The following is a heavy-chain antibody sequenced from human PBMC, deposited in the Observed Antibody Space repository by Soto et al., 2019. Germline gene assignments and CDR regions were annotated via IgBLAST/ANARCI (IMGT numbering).Heavy chain of an antibody. CDR1: GFTFSSYG. D-gene: IGHD6-19*01. V-gene: IGHV3-30*18. CDR2: ISYDGSNK. CDR3: AKDGGGGSGLYPPCYFDY. Sequence: QVQLVESGGGVVQPGRSLRLSCAASGFTFSSYGMHWVRQAPGKGLEWVAVISYDGSNKYYADSVKGRFTISRDNSKNTLYLQMNRLRAEETAVYYGAKDGGGGSGLYPPCYFDYWGQGTLVTVSS. J-gene: IGHJ4*02.